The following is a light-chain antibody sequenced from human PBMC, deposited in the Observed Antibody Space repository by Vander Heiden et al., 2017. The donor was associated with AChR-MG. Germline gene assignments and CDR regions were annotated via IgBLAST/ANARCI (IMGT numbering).Light chain of an antibody. Sequence: QSVLTQPPSVSGAPGQRVSISCTGTSSNLGAGFDVHWYQQVPGTAPKLLIFGTTNRPSGVPDRFSGSKSGTSASLAITGLRAEDEADYYCHSYDTTLGGLWVFGGGTKVTVL. CDR1: SSNLGAGFD. CDR2: GTT. J-gene: IGLJ3*02. V-gene: IGLV1-40*01. CDR3: HSYDTTLGGLWV.